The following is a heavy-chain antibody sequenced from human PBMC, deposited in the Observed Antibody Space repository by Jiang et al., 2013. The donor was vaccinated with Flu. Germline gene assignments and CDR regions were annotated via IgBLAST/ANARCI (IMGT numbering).Heavy chain of an antibody. V-gene: IGHV5-51*01. D-gene: IGHD5-18*01. Sequence: WVRQMPGKGLEWMGIIYPGDSDTKYSPSFEGQVTISADKSISTAFLQWSSLKASDTATYYCARRAAYSSGILPYYFDYWGQGILVTVSA. CDR2: IYPGDSDT. CDR3: ARRAAYSSGILPYYFDY. J-gene: IGHJ4*02.